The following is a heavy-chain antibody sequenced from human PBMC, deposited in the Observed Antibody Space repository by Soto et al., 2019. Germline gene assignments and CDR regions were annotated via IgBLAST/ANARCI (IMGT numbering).Heavy chain of an antibody. CDR1: GGTSNNNA. CDR2: IVPVFGTA. Sequence: QVQLVQSGAEVKKPGSSVKVSCKASGGTSNNNANSWVRQAPGQGLEWMGGIVPVFGTANYAQKFRGRVRITADDSTRTLNMELSSLRSDDTAVYYCATVQGSGTYYDDDYWGQGALVTVSS. CDR3: ATVQGSGTYYDDDY. V-gene: IGHV1-69*01. D-gene: IGHD3-10*01. J-gene: IGHJ4*02.